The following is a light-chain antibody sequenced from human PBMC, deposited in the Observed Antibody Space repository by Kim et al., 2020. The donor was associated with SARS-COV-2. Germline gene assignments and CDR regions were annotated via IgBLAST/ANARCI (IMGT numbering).Light chain of an antibody. CDR1: QSISSH. Sequence: DIQMTQSPYSLSASVGDRVTITCRTTQSISSHLNWYQQKPGRAPKLLISAASTLQGGVPSRFSGSGSETDFTLTISSLQPDDFATYFCQQSYITPFTFGPGTKVDIK. V-gene: IGKV1-39*01. CDR3: QQSYITPFT. J-gene: IGKJ3*01. CDR2: AAS.